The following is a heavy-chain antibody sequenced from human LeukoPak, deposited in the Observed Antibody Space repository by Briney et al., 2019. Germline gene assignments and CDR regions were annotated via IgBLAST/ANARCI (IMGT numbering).Heavy chain of an antibody. J-gene: IGHJ4*02. CDR3: ATQARIVGATGYFDY. CDR1: GGSISSYY. V-gene: IGHV4-59*08. CDR2: IFYSGST. D-gene: IGHD1-26*01. Sequence: SETLSLTCSVSGGSISSYYWSWIRQPPGKGLEWIGYIFYSGSTNYNPSLKSRVTISLDTSKNQFSLKLSSVTAADTAVYYCATQARIVGATGYFDYWGQGTLVAVTS.